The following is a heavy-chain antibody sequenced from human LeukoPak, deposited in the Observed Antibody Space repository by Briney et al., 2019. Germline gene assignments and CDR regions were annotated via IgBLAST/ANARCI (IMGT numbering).Heavy chain of an antibody. CDR3: ARHSKIVLATGWFDP. CDR1: GDSLTTSFYF. D-gene: IGHD3-16*02. V-gene: IGHV4-39*01. J-gene: IGHJ5*02. Sequence: SETLSLTCSVSGDSLTTSFYFWGWVRQPPGKALEWIGSIYYTGTTYYNPSLKNRVIISEDTSKNQFYLQMTSVTAADTALYFCARHSKIVLATGWFDPWGQGVLVTVSS. CDR2: IYYTGTT.